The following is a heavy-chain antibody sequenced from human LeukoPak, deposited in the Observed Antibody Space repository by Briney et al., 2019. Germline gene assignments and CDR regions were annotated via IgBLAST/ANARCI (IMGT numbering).Heavy chain of an antibody. CDR1: GGSISRGSYY. V-gene: IGHV4-61*02. J-gene: IGHJ4*02. CDR3: ARSTVNRGSYYRIAGFDY. Sequence: SETLSLTCTVSGGSISRGSYYWSWIRQPAGKGLEWIGRIYTSGSTNYNPSLKSRVTISVDTSKNQFSLKLSSVTAADTAVYYCARSTVNRGSYYRIAGFDYWGQGTLVTVSS. CDR2: IYTSGST. D-gene: IGHD1-26*01.